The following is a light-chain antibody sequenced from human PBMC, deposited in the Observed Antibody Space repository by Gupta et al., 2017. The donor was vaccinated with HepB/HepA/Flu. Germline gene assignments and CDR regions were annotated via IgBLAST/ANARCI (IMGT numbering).Light chain of an antibody. J-gene: IGLJ1*01. Sequence: SALTQPRSVSGSPGQSVTISCTGTSSDVGGYNYVSCYQQHPGKAHKFMIYDVTKRPAGVPDRFSVSKSGNTASLTISGLQAEEEADYYCCSHAGSDTWVFGTGTKVTVL. V-gene: IGLV2-11*01. CDR2: DVT. CDR3: CSHAGSDTWV. CDR1: SSDVGGYNY.